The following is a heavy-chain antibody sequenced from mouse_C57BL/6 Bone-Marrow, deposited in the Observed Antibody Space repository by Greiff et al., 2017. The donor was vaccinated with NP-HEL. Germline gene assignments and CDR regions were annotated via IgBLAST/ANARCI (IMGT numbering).Heavy chain of an antibody. V-gene: IGHV1-69*01. Sequence: QVQLQQPGAELVMPGASVTLSCKASGYTFTSYWMHWVKQRPGQGLEWIGAIDPSASYTNYNQKFKGKSTLTADKSSSTAYMQLSSLTSEDSAVYYCARRTTQATYAMDYWGQGTSVTVSS. D-gene: IGHD3-2*02. CDR1: GYTFTSYW. J-gene: IGHJ4*01. CDR3: ARRTTQATYAMDY. CDR2: IDPSASYT.